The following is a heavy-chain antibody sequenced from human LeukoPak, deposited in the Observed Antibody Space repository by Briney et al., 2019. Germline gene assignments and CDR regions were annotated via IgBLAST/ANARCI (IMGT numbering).Heavy chain of an antibody. CDR3: AREIPSLPDWYFDL. V-gene: IGHV3-7*03. CDR1: GFTFSSYW. CDR2: IKQDGSEK. D-gene: IGHD2-2*02. J-gene: IGHJ2*01. Sequence: GGSLRLSCAASGFTFSSYWMSWVRQAPGKGLEWVANIKQDGSEKYYVDSVKGRFTISRDNAKNSLYLQMNSLRAEDTAVYYCAREIPSLPDWYFDLWGRGTLVTVSS.